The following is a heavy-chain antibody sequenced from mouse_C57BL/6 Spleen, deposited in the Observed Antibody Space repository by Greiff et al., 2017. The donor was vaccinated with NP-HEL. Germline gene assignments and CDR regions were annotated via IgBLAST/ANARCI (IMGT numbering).Heavy chain of an antibody. CDR2: ISSGGSYT. D-gene: IGHD1-1*01. CDR3: AKIYGRVDY. CDR1: GFTFSSYG. J-gene: IGHJ4*01. Sequence: EVKLMESGGDLVKPGGSLTLSCAASGFTFSSYGMSWVRQTPDKRLEWVATISSGGSYTYYPDSVKGRFTISRDNAKNTLYLQMSSLKSEDTAMYYCAKIYGRVDYWGQGTSVTVSS. V-gene: IGHV5-6*02.